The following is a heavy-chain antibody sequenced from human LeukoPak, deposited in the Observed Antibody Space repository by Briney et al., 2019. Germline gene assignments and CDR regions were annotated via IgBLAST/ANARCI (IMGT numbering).Heavy chain of an antibody. CDR1: GGSFSGYY. CDR2: INHSGST. D-gene: IGHD6-13*01. Sequence: SETLSLTCAVYGGSFSGYYWSWIRQPPGKGLEWIGEINHSGSTNYNPSLKSRVTISVDTSKNQFSLKLSSVTAADTAVYYCAREGSAAAGPYYYHMDVWGKGTTVTVSS. J-gene: IGHJ6*03. V-gene: IGHV4-34*01. CDR3: AREGSAAAGPYYYHMDV.